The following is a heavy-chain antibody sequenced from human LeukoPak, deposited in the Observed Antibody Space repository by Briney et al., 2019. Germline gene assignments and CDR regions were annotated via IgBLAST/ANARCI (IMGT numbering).Heavy chain of an antibody. CDR3: ARVPIPYSTYYYDSSGPSDAFDI. D-gene: IGHD3-22*01. Sequence: GGSLRLSCAASGFTFSSYSMNWVRQAPGKGLEWVSSISSSSSYIYYADSVKGRFTISRDNAKNSLYLQMNSLRAEDTAVYYCARVPIPYSTYYYDSSGPSDAFDIWGQGTMVTVSS. CDR2: ISSSSSYI. J-gene: IGHJ3*02. V-gene: IGHV3-21*01. CDR1: GFTFSSYS.